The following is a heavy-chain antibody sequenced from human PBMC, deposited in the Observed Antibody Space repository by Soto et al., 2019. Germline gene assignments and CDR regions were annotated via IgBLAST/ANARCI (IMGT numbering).Heavy chain of an antibody. D-gene: IGHD6-13*01. V-gene: IGHV1-69*13. CDR2: IIPIFGTA. CDR1: GGTFSSYA. J-gene: IGHJ4*02. Sequence: ASVKVSCKASGGTFSSYAISWVRQAPGQGLEWMGGIIPIFGTANYAQKFQGRVTITADESTSTAYMELSSLRSEDTAVYYCARDQYSSSWYYYWGQGTLVTVSS. CDR3: ARDQYSSSWYYY.